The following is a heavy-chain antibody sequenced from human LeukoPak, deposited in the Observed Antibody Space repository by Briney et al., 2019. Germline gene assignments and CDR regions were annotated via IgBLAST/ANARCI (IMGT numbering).Heavy chain of an antibody. CDR1: GFTFSSYA. J-gene: IGHJ4*02. V-gene: IGHV3-23*01. Sequence: PGGSLRLSCAASGFTFSSYAMSWVRQAPGKGLEWVSAISGSGGSTYYADSVKGRFTISRDNSKHTLYLQMNSLRAEDTAVYYCAKDSEQWLVGLLHWGQGTLVTVSS. CDR3: AKDSEQWLVGLLH. CDR2: ISGSGGST. D-gene: IGHD6-19*01.